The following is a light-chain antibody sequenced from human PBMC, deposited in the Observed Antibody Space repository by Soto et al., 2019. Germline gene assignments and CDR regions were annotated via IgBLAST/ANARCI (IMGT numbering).Light chain of an antibody. CDR1: QSISSW. V-gene: IGKV1-5*03. Sequence: DIQISQFPSTLSAYVGDKVTITCLASQSISSWLAWYQQKPGKAPKLLIYKASTLETGVPSRFSGSGSGTEFTLSISSLQPDDFGTYYCQEYNAYSMTFGQGTRLEI. CDR3: QEYNAYSMT. J-gene: IGKJ5*01. CDR2: KAS.